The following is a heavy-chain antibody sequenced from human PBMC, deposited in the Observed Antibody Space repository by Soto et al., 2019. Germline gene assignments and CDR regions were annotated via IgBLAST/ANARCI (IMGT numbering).Heavy chain of an antibody. Sequence: EVQLVESGGGLVQPGGSLRLSCAASGFTVSSNYMSWVRQAPGKGLEWVSVIYSGSSTYYADSVKGRFTISRHNSKNTLYLQMNSLRAEDTAVYYCARLSYGSALDAFDIWGQGTMVTVSS. D-gene: IGHD3-10*01. CDR2: IYSGSST. V-gene: IGHV3-53*04. J-gene: IGHJ3*02. CDR1: GFTVSSNY. CDR3: ARLSYGSALDAFDI.